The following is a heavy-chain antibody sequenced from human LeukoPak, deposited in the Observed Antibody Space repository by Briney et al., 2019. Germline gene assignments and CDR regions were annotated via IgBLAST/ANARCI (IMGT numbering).Heavy chain of an antibody. CDR2: IYTSGST. D-gene: IGHD3-16*02. CDR1: GGSISSYY. V-gene: IGHV4-4*09. Sequence: SETLSLTCTVSGGSISSYYWSWIRQPPGKGLEWIGYIYTSGSTNYNPSLKSRVTISVDTSKNQFSLKLSSVTAADTAVYYCARSVLSAPGPNWFDPWGQGTLVTVSS. J-gene: IGHJ5*02. CDR3: ARSVLSAPGPNWFDP.